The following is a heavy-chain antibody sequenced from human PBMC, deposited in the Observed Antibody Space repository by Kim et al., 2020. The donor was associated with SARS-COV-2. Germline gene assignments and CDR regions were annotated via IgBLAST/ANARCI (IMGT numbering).Heavy chain of an antibody. V-gene: IGHV3-53*04. Sequence: GGSLRLSCAASGFSVSDSYMSWVRQAPGKGLEWVSVIYIGGSTSYAESVRGRFSISRHNSKNTIYLQMDSLRTGDTAVYYCAREVGRSGWNLLGQGTLVTVSP. CDR2: IYIGGST. J-gene: IGHJ5*02. CDR3: AREVGRSGWNL. CDR1: GFSVSDSY. D-gene: IGHD6-19*01.